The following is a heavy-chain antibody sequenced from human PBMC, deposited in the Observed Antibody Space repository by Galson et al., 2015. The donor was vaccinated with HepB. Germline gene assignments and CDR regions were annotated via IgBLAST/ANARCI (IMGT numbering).Heavy chain of an antibody. Sequence: TLSLTCTVSGGSISSGGYYWSWIRQHPGKGLEWIGYIYYSGSTYYNPSLKSRVTISVDTSKNQFSLKLSSVTAADTAVYYCARAPDYGDYIDYWGQGTLVTVSS. CDR2: IYYSGST. CDR1: GGSISSGGYY. V-gene: IGHV4-31*03. CDR3: ARAPDYGDYIDY. D-gene: IGHD4-17*01. J-gene: IGHJ4*02.